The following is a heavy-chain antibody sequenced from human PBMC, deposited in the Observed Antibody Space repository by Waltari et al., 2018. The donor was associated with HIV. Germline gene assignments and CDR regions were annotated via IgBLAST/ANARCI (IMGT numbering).Heavy chain of an antibody. Sequence: EVQLVESGGGLVQPGRSLRLSCAASGFTFDDYAMHWVRQAPVKGLEWVAGSSWNSGSRGNEDSGKGRFTSSRDNAKNSVYLEMNSLRTDDTALDYCAKGPFDYWGQGTLVTVSS. J-gene: IGHJ4*02. CDR2: SSWNSGSR. CDR1: GFTFDDYA. CDR3: AKGPFDY. V-gene: IGHV3-9*01.